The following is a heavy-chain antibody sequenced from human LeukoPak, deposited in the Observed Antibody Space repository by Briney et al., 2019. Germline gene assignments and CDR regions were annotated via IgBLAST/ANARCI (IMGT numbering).Heavy chain of an antibody. CDR3: ARSSGYDILTIDWYFDL. J-gene: IGHJ2*01. CDR1: GFTFSSYS. Sequence: GGSLRLSCAASGFTFSSYSMNWVRQAPGKGLEWVSSISSSSSYIYYADSVKGRFTISRDNAKNSLYLQMNSLRAEDTAVYYCARSSGYDILTIDWYFDLWGRGTLVTVSS. V-gene: IGHV3-21*01. CDR2: ISSSSSYI. D-gene: IGHD3-9*01.